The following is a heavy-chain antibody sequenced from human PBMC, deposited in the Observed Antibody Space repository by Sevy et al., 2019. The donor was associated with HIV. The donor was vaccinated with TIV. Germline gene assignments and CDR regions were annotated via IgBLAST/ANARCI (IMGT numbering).Heavy chain of an antibody. J-gene: IGHJ4*02. V-gene: IGHV3-30*04. D-gene: IGHD3-22*01. CDR2: ISDDGNNK. CDR1: GFTFSTYA. CDR3: ASHYYDSTGYYYPLDY. Sequence: GGSPRLSCTASGFTFSTYAMYWVRQAPGKGLEWVAVISDDGNNKDYADSVKGRFTVSRDNSKNTLYLQMNSLRAEDTAVYYCASHYYDSTGYYYPLDYWGQGTLVTVSS.